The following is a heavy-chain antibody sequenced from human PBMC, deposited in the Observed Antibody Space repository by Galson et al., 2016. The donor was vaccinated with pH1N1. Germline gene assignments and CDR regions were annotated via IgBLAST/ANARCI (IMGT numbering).Heavy chain of an antibody. CDR2: INPSRGGT. CDR1: GYIFTNHY. CDR3: ARQDGNWFDP. Sequence: SVKVSCKASGYIFTNHYIHWVRQAPGQELEWMGWINPSRGGTKSAQRFQGSVTMTRDTSISTAFLQLRGLTPDDTAVYYCARQDGNWFDPWGQGTLVTVSS. V-gene: IGHV1-2*02. J-gene: IGHJ5*02.